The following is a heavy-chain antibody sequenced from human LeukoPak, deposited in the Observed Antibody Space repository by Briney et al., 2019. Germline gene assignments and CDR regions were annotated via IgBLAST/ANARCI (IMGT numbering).Heavy chain of an antibody. V-gene: IGHV4-34*01. J-gene: IGHJ6*03. CDR3: ARGRQDVTIIVVVLTAVSYYLDV. D-gene: IGHD3-22*01. Sequence: PSETLSLTCAVYGGSLSGYYWTWIRQTPEKGLEWIGEMNPSGSTNYNPSLKSRVTISVDTSKNQFSLELSSVTAADTAVYYCARGRQDVTIIVVVLTAVSYYLDVWGKGTTVTVS. CDR1: GGSLSGYY. CDR2: MNPSGST.